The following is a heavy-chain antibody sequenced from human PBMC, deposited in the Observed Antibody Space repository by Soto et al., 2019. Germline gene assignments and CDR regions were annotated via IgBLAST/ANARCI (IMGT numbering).Heavy chain of an antibody. CDR2: IYYSGST. D-gene: IGHD6-19*01. CDR3: ARSGSGWLDY. V-gene: IGHV4-59*01. CDR1: GGSIISYY. Sequence: SETLSLTCTVSGGSIISYYWSWILQPPGKGLEWIGYIYYSGSTNYNPSLKSRVTISVDTSKNQFSLKLSSVTAADTAVYYCARSGSGWLDYWGQGTLVTVSS. J-gene: IGHJ4*02.